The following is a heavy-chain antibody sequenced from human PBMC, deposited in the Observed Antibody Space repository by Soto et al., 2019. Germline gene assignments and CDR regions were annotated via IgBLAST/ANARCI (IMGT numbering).Heavy chain of an antibody. CDR3: VKGRMAVGGYVDY. Sequence: QVHLVESGGGVVQPGRSLRLSCAASGFTFSSYAMHWVRQAPDKGLELVAVISDDGSNQYYAVSGSGRFTISRDNSKSTLFLQMISLRAEDTAVYDCVKGRMAVGGYVDYWGQGTLVTVSS. CDR1: GFTFSSYA. V-gene: IGHV3-30*18. J-gene: IGHJ4*02. D-gene: IGHD3-16*01. CDR2: ISDDGSNQ.